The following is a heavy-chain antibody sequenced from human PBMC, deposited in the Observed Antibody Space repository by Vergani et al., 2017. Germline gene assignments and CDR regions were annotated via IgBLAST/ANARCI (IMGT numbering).Heavy chain of an antibody. CDR2: ISGSGGST. V-gene: IGHV3-23*01. CDR3: AKMRTPSPHAFDI. CDR1: GFPFSSYA. Sequence: EVQLLESGGGLVQPGGSLRLSCAASGFPFSSYAMSWVRQAPGKGLEWVAAISGSGGSTYYADSVKGRFTISRDNSKNTLYLQMNILRAEDTAVYYCAKMRTPSPHAFDIWGQGTMVTVSS. J-gene: IGHJ3*02.